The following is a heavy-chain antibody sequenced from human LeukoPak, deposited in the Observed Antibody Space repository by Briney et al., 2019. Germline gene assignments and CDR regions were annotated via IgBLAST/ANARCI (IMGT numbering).Heavy chain of an antibody. CDR2: IYYTGST. V-gene: IGHV4-59*01. J-gene: IGHJ4*02. D-gene: IGHD3-3*02. Sequence: SSETLSLTCTVSGGSISSYYWSWFRQPPGKGLEWMGSIYYTGSTNYNPSLKSRGTISVDTSKNQFSLKLGSVTAADTAVYYCARAHFWSGYTIDYWGQGTPVTVSS. CDR3: ARAHFWSGYTIDY. CDR1: GGSISSYY.